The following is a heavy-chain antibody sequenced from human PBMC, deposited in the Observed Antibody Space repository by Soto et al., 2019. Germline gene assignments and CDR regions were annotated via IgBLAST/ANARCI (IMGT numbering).Heavy chain of an antibody. J-gene: IGHJ3*02. CDR1: GFTFNIYW. CDR3: ARGGRPDI. V-gene: IGHV3-7*01. CDR2: IKQDGSDK. Sequence: EVQLVVSGGGLVQPGGSLRLACAASGFTFNIYWMSWVRQAPGKGLEWVANIKQDGSDKYYVDSVKGRFTISRDNGKNSIYLQMNSLRVEDTAVYYCARGGRPDIWGQGTMVTVSS. D-gene: IGHD3-10*01.